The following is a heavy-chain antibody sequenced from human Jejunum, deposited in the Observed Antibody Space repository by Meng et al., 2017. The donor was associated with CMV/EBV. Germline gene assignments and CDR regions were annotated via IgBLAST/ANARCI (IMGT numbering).Heavy chain of an antibody. J-gene: IGHJ5*02. Sequence: AASGFTFSNSWMSWVRQAPGKGLEWVANINQDGSETYYVDSVKGRFTISRDNAKNSLYLQMNSLRAEDTAVYYCARDEGTHGWFDPWGQGTLVTVSS. CDR2: INQDGSET. D-gene: IGHD3-10*01. V-gene: IGHV3-7*01. CDR3: ARDEGTHGWFDP. CDR1: GFTFSNSW.